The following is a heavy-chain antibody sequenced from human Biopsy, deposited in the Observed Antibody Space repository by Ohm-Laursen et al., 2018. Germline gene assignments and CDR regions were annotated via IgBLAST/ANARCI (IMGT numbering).Heavy chain of an antibody. CDR2: IFYSANT. CDR3: ARLGSGDYFPTFFDF. CDR1: GVSINGGRYY. V-gene: IGHV4-31*03. D-gene: IGHD5-12*01. J-gene: IGHJ4*02. Sequence: TLSLTCTVSGVSINGGRYYWNWIRHHPGKGLEWIGNIFYSANTYYNPSLKSRVTISVDTSKNQFSLKLSSVTAADTALYYCARLGSGDYFPTFFDFWGQGALVTVSS.